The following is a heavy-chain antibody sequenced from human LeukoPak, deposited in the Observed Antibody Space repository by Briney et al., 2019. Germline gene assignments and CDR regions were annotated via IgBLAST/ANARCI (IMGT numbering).Heavy chain of an antibody. Sequence: GGSLRLSCAASGFTFSSYAMNWVRQAPGKGLEWVSVISAGGGNTDYADSVKGRFAISRDTSKNTLYLQINSLRVEDTAVYYCIVFGDSNHWGQGTLVTVSS. J-gene: IGHJ5*02. V-gene: IGHV3-23*01. CDR2: ISAGGGNT. CDR3: IVFGDSNH. CDR1: GFTFSSYA. D-gene: IGHD4-17*01.